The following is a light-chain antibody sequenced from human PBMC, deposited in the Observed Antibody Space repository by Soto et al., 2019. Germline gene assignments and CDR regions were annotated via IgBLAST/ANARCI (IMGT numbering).Light chain of an antibody. CDR3: ASYTTARIRV. CDR1: SSDIGAYNS. Sequence: QSALTQPASVSASPGQSITISCTGTSSDIGAYNSVSWYQQLPGKAPQLMIYDVSFRPSGISSRFSGSKSGNTASLTISGLRPDDDADYYCASYTTARIRVFGGGTKLTGL. CDR2: DVS. J-gene: IGLJ2*01. V-gene: IGLV2-14*03.